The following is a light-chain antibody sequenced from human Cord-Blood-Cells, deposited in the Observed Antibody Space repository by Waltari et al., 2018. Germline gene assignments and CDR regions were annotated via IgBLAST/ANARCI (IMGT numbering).Light chain of an antibody. CDR3: QQRSNWPPMYS. V-gene: IGKV3-11*01. CDR2: DAS. Sequence: EIVLTQSPATLSLSPGERATISCRASQSVSSYLAWYQQKPGQAPRLLIYDASNRATGIPARFSGSGSWTDFTLTISSLEPEDFAVYYCQQRSNWPPMYSFGQGTKLEIK. J-gene: IGKJ2*03. CDR1: QSVSSY.